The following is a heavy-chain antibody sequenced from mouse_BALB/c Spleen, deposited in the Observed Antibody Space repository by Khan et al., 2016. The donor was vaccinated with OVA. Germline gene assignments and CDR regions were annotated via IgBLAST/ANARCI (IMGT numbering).Heavy chain of an antibody. V-gene: IGHV1S81*02. CDR1: GYTFTSYY. D-gene: IGHD1-2*01. CDR2: INPSNGGT. CDR3: IRGGYGGFAY. Sequence: QVQLQQSGAELVKPGASVKLSCKASGYTFTSYYMYWVKQRPGQGLEWIGEINPSNGGTNCNEKFKIKATLTVDKSSSTADMQLSSLTSEDSAVYYCIRGGYGGFAYWGQGTLVTVSA. J-gene: IGHJ3*01.